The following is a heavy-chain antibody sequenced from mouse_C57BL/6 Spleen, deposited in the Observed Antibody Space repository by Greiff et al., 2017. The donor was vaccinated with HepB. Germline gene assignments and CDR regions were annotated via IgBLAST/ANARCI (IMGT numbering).Heavy chain of an antibody. CDR3: VRDRVYYDYVGYFDY. D-gene: IGHD2-4*01. Sequence: EVQLQESGGGLVQPKGSLKLSCAASGFSFNTYAMNWVRQAPGKGLEWVARIRSKSNNYETYYADSVKDRFTISRDNSESMLYLQMHNLKTEDTGMYYCVRDRVYYDYVGYFDYWGQGTTLTVSS. CDR2: IRSKSNNYET. CDR1: GFSFNTYA. V-gene: IGHV10-1*01. J-gene: IGHJ2*01.